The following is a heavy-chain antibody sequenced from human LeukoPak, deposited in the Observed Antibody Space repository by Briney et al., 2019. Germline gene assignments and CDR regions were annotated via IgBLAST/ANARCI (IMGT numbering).Heavy chain of an antibody. CDR2: IYYSGST. CDR1: GGSISSSSYY. D-gene: IGHD1-26*01. CDR3: ARHPGQWERLRASKYYCFYYREV. V-gene: IGHV4-39*01. Sequence: SETLSLTCTVSGGSISSSSYYWGWIRQPPGKGLEWIGSIYYSGSTYYNPPLKSRVTISVDTSKNQFSLKLSSVTAADTALYYCARHPGQWERLRASKYYCFYYREVWGKGTTVTVSS. J-gene: IGHJ6*03.